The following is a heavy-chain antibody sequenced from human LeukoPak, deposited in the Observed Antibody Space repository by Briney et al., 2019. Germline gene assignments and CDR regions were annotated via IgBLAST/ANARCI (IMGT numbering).Heavy chain of an antibody. CDR1: GFTFSSYA. V-gene: IGHV3-23*01. CDR2: ISGSGGST. J-gene: IGHJ4*02. CDR3: AKAMGYSSWYWNY. D-gene: IGHD6-13*01. Sequence: PGGSLRLSCAASGFTFSSYAMSRVRQAPGKGLEWVSAISGSGGSTYYADSVKGRFTISRDNSKNTLYLQMNSLRAEDTAVYYCAKAMGYSSWYWNYWGQGTLVTVSS.